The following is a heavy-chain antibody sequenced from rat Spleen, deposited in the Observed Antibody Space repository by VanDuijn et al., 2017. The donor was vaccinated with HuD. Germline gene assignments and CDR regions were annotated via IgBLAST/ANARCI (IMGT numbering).Heavy chain of an antibody. CDR3: ATASGYRWYFDF. J-gene: IGHJ1*01. V-gene: IGHV5-19*01. CDR2: ISPSGGST. Sequence: EVQLVESGGGLVQPGRSLKLSCAASGFTFSNYGMHWIRQAPTKGLEWVASISPSGGSTYYRDSVKGRFTISRDNAKSTLYLQMDSLRSEDTDTYYCATASGYRWYFDFWGPGTMVTVSS. CDR1: GFTFSNYG. D-gene: IGHD4-3*01.